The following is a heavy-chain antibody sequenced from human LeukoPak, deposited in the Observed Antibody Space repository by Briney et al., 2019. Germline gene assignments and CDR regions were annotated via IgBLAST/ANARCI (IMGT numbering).Heavy chain of an antibody. CDR1: GYKFTSYG. V-gene: IGHV1-18*01. Sequence: GASVKVSCKTSGYKFTSYGISWVRQAPGHGLEWMGWISAYKGNTNYTQKFQGRVTMTTDTSTSTAYMELRSLRSDDTAVYYCARDEDYGISVNVDYWGQGTLVTVSS. CDR3: ARDEDYGISVNVDY. J-gene: IGHJ4*02. D-gene: IGHD4-17*01. CDR2: ISAYKGNT.